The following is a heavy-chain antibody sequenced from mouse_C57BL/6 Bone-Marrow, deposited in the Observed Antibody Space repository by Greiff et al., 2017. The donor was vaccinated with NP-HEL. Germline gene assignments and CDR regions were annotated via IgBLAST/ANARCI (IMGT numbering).Heavy chain of an antibody. CDR2: INPNNGGT. V-gene: IGHV1-26*01. J-gene: IGHJ3*01. D-gene: IGHD2-3*01. Sequence: EVQLQQSGPELVKPGASVKISCKASGYTFTDYYMNWVKQSHGKSLEWIGDINPNNGGTSYNQKFKGKATLTVDKSSSTAYMELRSLTSEDSAVYYCAREWAMGWLLRSWFAYWGQGTLVTVSA. CDR3: AREWAMGWLLRSWFAY. CDR1: GYTFTDYY.